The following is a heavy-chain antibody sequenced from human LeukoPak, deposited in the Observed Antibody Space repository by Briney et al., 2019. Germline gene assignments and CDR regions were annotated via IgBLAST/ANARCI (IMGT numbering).Heavy chain of an antibody. CDR3: ARSRGVSDWGSYRPFDY. Sequence: ASVKVSCKASGYTFTSYDINWVRQATGQGLEWMGWMNPNSGNTGYAQKFQGRVTMTRNTSISTAYMELSSLRSEDTAVYYCARSRGVSDWGSYRPFDYSGQGTLVTVSS. J-gene: IGHJ4*02. CDR2: MNPNSGNT. D-gene: IGHD3-16*02. V-gene: IGHV1-8*01. CDR1: GYTFTSYD.